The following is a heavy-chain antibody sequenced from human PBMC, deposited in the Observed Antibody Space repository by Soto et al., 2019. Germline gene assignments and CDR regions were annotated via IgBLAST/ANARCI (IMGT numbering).Heavy chain of an antibody. Sequence: GGSLRLSCATSGFTFSDYYMSWIRQAPGKGLEFVSYISPKGTYRTYADSVKGRFTISRDNAKNSLYLQVNSLRAEDTAVYYCSRGGGGGLFDLWGQGTLVTVSS. D-gene: IGHD2-21*01. V-gene: IGHV3-11*06. J-gene: IGHJ5*02. CDR2: ISPKGTYR. CDR3: SRGGGGGLFDL. CDR1: GFTFSDYY.